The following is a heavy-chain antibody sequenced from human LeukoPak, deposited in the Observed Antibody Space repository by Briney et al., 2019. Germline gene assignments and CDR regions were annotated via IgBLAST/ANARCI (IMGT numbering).Heavy chain of an antibody. CDR3: VKDQGECPGSRCYLRFLEY. CDR2: VRYDQSAT. CDR1: GFNFSIYG. D-gene: IGHD3-3*01. J-gene: IGHJ4*02. V-gene: IGHV3-30*02. Sequence: QPGGSLRLSCAASGFNFSIYGMPWVRQAPGKGLEWVTFVRYDQSATVYADSVQGRFAISRDNSKNTVYLQMNSLRVEDTALYFCVKDQGECPGSRCYLRFLEYWGQGTLVIVSS.